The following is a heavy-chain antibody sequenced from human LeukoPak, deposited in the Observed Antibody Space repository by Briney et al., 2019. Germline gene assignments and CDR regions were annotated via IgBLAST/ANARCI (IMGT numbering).Heavy chain of an antibody. D-gene: IGHD3-3*01. V-gene: IGHV3-48*03. CDR3: ARDYDFWSGYYYYFDY. CDR1: GFTFSSYE. Sequence: GGSLRLSCAASGFTFSSYEMNWVRQAPGKGLEWVSYISSSSSTIYYADSVKGRFTISRDNAKNSLYLQMNSLRAEDTAVYYCARDYDFWSGYYYYFDYWGQGTLVTVSS. J-gene: IGHJ4*02. CDR2: ISSSSSTI.